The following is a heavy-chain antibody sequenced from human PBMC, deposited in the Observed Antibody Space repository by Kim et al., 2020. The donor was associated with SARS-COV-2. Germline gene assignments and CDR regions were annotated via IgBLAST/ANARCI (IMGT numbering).Heavy chain of an antibody. CDR1: GGYINTSHYY. CDR3: ARRTEAGGYFDC. D-gene: IGHD3-16*01. J-gene: IGHJ4*02. V-gene: IGHV4-39*01. Sequence: SETLSLTCSVSGGYINTSHYYWAWIRQPPGKGLEWIGTIYHRGSTYYNPSLKSRVTISVDTSRNQFSLKLASVTAADPAVYYCARRTEAGGYFDCWGQGSPVTVAS. CDR2: IYHRGST.